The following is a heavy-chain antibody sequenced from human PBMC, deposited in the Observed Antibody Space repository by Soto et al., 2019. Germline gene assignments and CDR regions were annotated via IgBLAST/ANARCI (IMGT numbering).Heavy chain of an antibody. CDR3: AQTTGWPGFDY. CDR1: GASIRNFY. CDR2: IYNGEGT. D-gene: IGHD6-19*01. J-gene: IGHJ4*02. V-gene: IGHV4-59*01. Sequence: QVHLQESGPGLVKPSETMSLTCTASGASIRNFYWNWVRQFPGKGLEWIGHIYNGEGTNYNPSLKSRVTTSVDTSKNQFSLKLSSVTVANTAVYYCAQTTGWPGFDYWGQGTLVAVSS.